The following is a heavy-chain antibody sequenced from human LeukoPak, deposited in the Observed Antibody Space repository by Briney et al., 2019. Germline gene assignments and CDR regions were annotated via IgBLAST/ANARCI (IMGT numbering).Heavy chain of an antibody. CDR1: GFTFSSYA. V-gene: IGHV3-30*04. D-gene: IGHD2-2*01. CDR3: ARDPTPFRWYHPGDEYFQH. J-gene: IGHJ1*01. Sequence: PGRSLRLSCAASGFTFSSYAMHWVRQAPGKGLEWVAVISYDGSNKYYADSVKGRFTISRDNSKNTLYLQMNSLRAEDTAVYYCARDPTPFRWYHPGDEYFQHWGQGTLVTVSS. CDR2: ISYDGSNK.